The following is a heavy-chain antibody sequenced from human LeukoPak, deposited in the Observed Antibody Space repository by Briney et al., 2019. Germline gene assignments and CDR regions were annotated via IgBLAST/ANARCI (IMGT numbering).Heavy chain of an antibody. D-gene: IGHD2-8*01. Sequence: GASVKVSCKASGYSFTDHSMHWVRQAPGQGLEWMGWINPKNGDTNYAQNSQGRVTMTRDTSISTVYMEVSWLRSDDTAVYYCAMILYATGSPTYYLDYWGQGTLVTVSP. CDR1: GYSFTDHS. CDR2: INPKNGDT. CDR3: AMILYATGSPTYYLDY. V-gene: IGHV1-2*02. J-gene: IGHJ4*02.